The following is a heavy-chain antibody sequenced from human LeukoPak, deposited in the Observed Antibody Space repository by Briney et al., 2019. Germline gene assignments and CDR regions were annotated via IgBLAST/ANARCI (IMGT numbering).Heavy chain of an antibody. CDR2: ISSNGGST. J-gene: IGHJ3*02. Sequence: LTGGSLRLSCAASGFTFSNYAMNWVRQAPGKGLEYVSAISSNGGSTYYADSVKGRFTISRDNSKNTLYLQMNSLRAEDTAVYYCAKDGGGAFDIWGQGTMVTVSS. CDR3: AKDGGGAFDI. CDR1: GFTFSNYA. V-gene: IGHV3-64*04.